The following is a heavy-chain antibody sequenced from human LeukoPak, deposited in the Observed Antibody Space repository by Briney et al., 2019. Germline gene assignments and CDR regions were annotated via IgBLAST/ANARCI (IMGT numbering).Heavy chain of an antibody. CDR1: GFTFSSYA. CDR3: VKGGVAVAAVFDY. J-gene: IGHJ4*02. D-gene: IGHD6-19*01. V-gene: IGHV3-64D*06. CDR2: ISSNGGST. Sequence: GGSLRLSCSASGFTFSSYAMHWVRQAPGKGLEYVSAISSNGGSTYYADSVKGRFTISRDNSKNTLYLQMSSLGAEDTAVYYCVKGGVAVAAVFDYWGQGTLVTVSS.